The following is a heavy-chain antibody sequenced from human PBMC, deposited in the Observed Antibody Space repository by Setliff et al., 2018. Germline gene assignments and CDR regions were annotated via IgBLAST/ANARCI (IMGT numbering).Heavy chain of an antibody. CDR2: ISSTSNTM. V-gene: IGHV3-48*04. CDR1: GFTLTNAW. J-gene: IGHJ3*02. Sequence: EGSLRLSCTASGFTLTNAWINWVRQAPGKGLEWISYISSTSNTMYYADSVKGRFTISRDNAKNTLYLQMNSLRAEDTAVYYCARVASIMILVDIFFPNDAFDIWGQGTMVTVSS. CDR3: ARVASIMILVDIFFPNDAFDI. D-gene: IGHD3-22*01.